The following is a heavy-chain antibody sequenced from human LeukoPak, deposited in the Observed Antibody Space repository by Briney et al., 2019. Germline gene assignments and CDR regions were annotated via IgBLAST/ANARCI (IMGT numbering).Heavy chain of an antibody. CDR3: ARQLYCSGGSCYSNSWFDP. Sequence: SETLSLTCTVSGGSISSSSDYWGWIRQPPGKRVEWIGSIYYSGSTYYNPSIKSRVTISVDTSKNQFSLKLSSVTAADTAVYYCARQLYCSGGSCYSNSWFDPWGQGTLVTVSS. D-gene: IGHD2-15*01. V-gene: IGHV4-39*01. CDR1: GGSISSSSDY. J-gene: IGHJ5*02. CDR2: IYYSGST.